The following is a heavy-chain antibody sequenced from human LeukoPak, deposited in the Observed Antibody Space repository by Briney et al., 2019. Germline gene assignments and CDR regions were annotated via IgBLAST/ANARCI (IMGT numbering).Heavy chain of an antibody. Sequence: ASVKVSCKASGYTFTSYYMHWVRQAPGQGLEWMEIINPSGGSTSYAQKFQGRVTMTRDTSTSTVYMELSSLRSEDTAVYYCARESDYYDSSGYYYHYWGQGTLVTVSS. CDR1: GYTFTSYY. V-gene: IGHV1-46*01. J-gene: IGHJ4*02. CDR3: ARESDYYDSSGYYYHY. CDR2: INPSGGST. D-gene: IGHD3-22*01.